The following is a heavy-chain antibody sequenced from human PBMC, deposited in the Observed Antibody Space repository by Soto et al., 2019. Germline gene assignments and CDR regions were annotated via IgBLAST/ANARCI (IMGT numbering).Heavy chain of an antibody. V-gene: IGHV3-23*01. CDR1: GFTFSSYA. D-gene: IGHD3-22*01. CDR3: AKDTITMTYYDYGMDV. J-gene: IGHJ6*02. Sequence: GGSLRLSCAASGFTFSSYAMSWVRQAPGKGLEWVSAIGGSGGSTYYADSVKGRFTISRDNSKNTLYLQMNSLRAEDTAVYYCAKDTITMTYYDYGMDVWGQGTTVTVSS. CDR2: IGGSGGST.